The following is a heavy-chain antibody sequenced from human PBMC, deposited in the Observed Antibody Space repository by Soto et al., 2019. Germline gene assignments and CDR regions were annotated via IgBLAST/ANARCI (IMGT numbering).Heavy chain of an antibody. J-gene: IGHJ6*02. Sequence: PGGSLRLSCAASGFTFSNYAMSWVRQAPGKGLEWVSGISGSGGSDSGGSTYSADSVKGRFTISRDNSKDTLYLQMNSLSAEDTAVYYCAKGRSYYYYYGVDVWGQGTTVTVSS. CDR2: ISGSGGSDSGGST. V-gene: IGHV3-23*01. CDR3: AKGRSYYYYYGVDV. CDR1: GFTFSNYA.